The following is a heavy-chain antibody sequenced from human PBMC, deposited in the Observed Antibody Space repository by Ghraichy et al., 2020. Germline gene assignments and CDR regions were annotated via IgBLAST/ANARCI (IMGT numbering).Heavy chain of an antibody. CDR3: AREDSSGWYDRVPYGLNWFDP. V-gene: IGHV3-74*01. D-gene: IGHD6-19*01. Sequence: LSLTCAASGFTFSSYWMHWVRQAPGKGLVWVSRINSDGSSTSYADSVKGRFTISRDNAKNTLYLQMNSLRAEDTAVYYCAREDSSGWYDRVPYGLNWFDPWGQGTLVTVSS. J-gene: IGHJ5*02. CDR2: INSDGSST. CDR1: GFTFSSYW.